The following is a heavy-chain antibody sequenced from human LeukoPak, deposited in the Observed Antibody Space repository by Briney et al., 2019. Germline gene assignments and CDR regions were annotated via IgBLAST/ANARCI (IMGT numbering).Heavy chain of an antibody. Sequence: SETLSLTCTVSGGSISSRSDYWGWIRQTPGKGLEWIGKLDSSGSTYYNPSLKSRVTISVGTSKNQFSLTLRSVNAADTAIYFCSRSHDYGGLYFYYYMDVWGKGTTVTVSS. CDR1: GGSISSRSDY. D-gene: IGHD4-23*01. V-gene: IGHV4-39*01. CDR2: LDSSGST. J-gene: IGHJ6*03. CDR3: SRSHDYGGLYFYYYMDV.